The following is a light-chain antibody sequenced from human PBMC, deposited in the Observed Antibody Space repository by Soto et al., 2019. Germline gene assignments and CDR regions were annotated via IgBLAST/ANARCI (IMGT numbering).Light chain of an antibody. Sequence: QSALTQPASVSGSLGQSITISCTGTSSDVGGYNYVSWYQQHPGKAPKLIIYDVSNRPSGVSNHFSGSKSGNTASLTISGLQAEDEADYYCNSYTGINTLVVFGGGTKVTVL. CDR3: NSYTGINTLVV. CDR2: DVS. CDR1: SSDVGGYNY. V-gene: IGLV2-14*03. J-gene: IGLJ2*01.